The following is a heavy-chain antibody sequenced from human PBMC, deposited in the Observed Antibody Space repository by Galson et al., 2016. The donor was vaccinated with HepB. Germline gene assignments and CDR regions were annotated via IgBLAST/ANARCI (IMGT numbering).Heavy chain of an antibody. CDR2: ISASGAGT. CDR3: AKEISVAGVKGLPSDY. D-gene: IGHD6-19*01. V-gene: IGHV3-23*01. CDR1: GFTFSSDA. Sequence: SLRLSCAASGFTFSSDAMSWVRQAPEKGLEWVSGISASGAGTYYADSVKGRFTISRDNFKNTLYLQMNSLRAEDTAVYYCAKEISVAGVKGLPSDYWGQGTLVTVSS. J-gene: IGHJ4*02.